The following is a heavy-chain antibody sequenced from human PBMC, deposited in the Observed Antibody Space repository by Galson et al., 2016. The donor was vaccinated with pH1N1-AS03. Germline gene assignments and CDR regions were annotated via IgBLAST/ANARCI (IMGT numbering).Heavy chain of an antibody. J-gene: IGHJ4*02. CDR2: IRGTSQIT. Sequence: SLRLSCAASGFTFSTFAMSWVRRAPGKGLGWVSLIRGTSQITYYADSVKGRFTIPKDNSKSTLFLQMNSLRPEDTAVYYCLKGAGRYSRSWYFDYWGQRNLVTVSS. CDR1: GFTFSTFA. CDR3: LKGAGRYSRSWYFDY. D-gene: IGHD6-13*01. V-gene: IGHV3-23*01.